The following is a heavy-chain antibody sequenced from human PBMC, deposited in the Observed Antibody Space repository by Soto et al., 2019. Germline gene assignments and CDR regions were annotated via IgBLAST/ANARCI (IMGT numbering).Heavy chain of an antibody. V-gene: IGHV3-48*03. CDR1: GFTFSGYE. CDR2: ISSSGNIM. J-gene: IGHJ4*02. D-gene: IGHD3-16*02. Sequence: GSLRLSCVASGFTFSGYEMNWVRQAPGKGLEWVSYISSSGNIMYYADSVKGRFTISRYNAKNSLYLQMDSLRAEDTAVYYCARDIVSFFDYWGLGTLVTVS. CDR3: ARDIVSFFDY.